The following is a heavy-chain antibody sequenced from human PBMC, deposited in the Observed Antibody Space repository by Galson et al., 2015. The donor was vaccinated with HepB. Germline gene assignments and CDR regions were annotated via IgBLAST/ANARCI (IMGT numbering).Heavy chain of an antibody. CDR2: INSNTGNP. D-gene: IGHD4-17*01. CDR1: GYTFISYA. J-gene: IGHJ4*02. V-gene: IGHV7-4-1*02. Sequence: SVKVSCKASGYTFISYAMNWVRQAPGQGLEWMGWINSNTGNPTYAQGFTGRFVFSLDTSVSTAYLQISSLKAEDTAVYYCARMVYGDAYYFDYWGQGTLVTVSS. CDR3: ARMVYGDAYYFDY.